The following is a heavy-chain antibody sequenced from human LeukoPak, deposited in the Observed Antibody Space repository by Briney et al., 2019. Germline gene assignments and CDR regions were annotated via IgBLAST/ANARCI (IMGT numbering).Heavy chain of an antibody. CDR2: INYSGST. V-gene: IGHV4-59*01. CDR3: ARDQDGSGTNDY. CDR1: GGSISSYY. J-gene: IGHJ4*02. D-gene: IGHD3-10*01. Sequence: SETLSLTCTVSGGSISSYYWSWIRQPPGKGLEWIGYINYSGSTNYNPSLKSRVTISVDTSKNQFSLKLSSVTAADTAVYYCARDQDGSGTNDYWGQGTLVTVSS.